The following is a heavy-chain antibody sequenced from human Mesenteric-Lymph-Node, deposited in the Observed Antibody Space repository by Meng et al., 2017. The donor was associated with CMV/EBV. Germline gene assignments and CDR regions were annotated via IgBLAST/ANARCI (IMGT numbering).Heavy chain of an antibody. CDR2: IYSGGDT. J-gene: IGHJ4*02. V-gene: IGHV3-53*01. CDR1: GFTVGGNY. CDR3: AKGGLGSSGSYYNALYFDY. D-gene: IGHD3-10*01. Sequence: GGSLRLSCAASGFTVGGNYMNWVRQAPGKGLEWVSIIYSGGDTYYADSVKGRFTISRDNSKNTVSLQMNSLRAEDTAVYYCAKGGLGSSGSYYNALYFDYWGQGTLVTVSS.